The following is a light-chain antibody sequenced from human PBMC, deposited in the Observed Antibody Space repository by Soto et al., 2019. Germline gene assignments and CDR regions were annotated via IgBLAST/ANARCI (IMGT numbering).Light chain of an antibody. Sequence: EIVMTQSPATLSVSPGERATLSCRASQSVRSNLAWFQQNPGRAPRLLVYGASTRATGVPARFSGSGSGTEFTLTISSLQSEDFAVYFCQQYNNWPPYTFGQGTKLEIK. CDR1: QSVRSN. V-gene: IGKV3-15*01. CDR2: GAS. CDR3: QQYNNWPPYT. J-gene: IGKJ2*01.